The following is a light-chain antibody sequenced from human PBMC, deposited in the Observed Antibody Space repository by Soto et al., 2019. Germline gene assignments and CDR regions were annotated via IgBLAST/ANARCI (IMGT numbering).Light chain of an antibody. Sequence: QSVLTQPASVSGSPGQSITISCTGTSSDIGSYNYVSWYQQHPGQAPKLMIYDVTNRPSGVSNRFSGSKSGNTASLPISGLQAEYEADYYCSSPRSSSFYVFGTGPKLTVL. J-gene: IGLJ1*01. CDR2: DVT. V-gene: IGLV2-14*03. CDR3: SSPRSSSFYV. CDR1: SSDIGSYNY.